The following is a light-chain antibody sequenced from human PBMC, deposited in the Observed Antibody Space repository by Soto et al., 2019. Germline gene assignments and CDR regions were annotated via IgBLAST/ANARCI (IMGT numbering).Light chain of an antibody. CDR3: QQYDSSPRT. J-gene: IGKJ1*01. CDR2: DAS. V-gene: IGKV3-20*01. Sequence: VMTQSPATLSVSPGERATLSCRASQSVSSNLAWYQQKPGQAPRLLIYDASSRATGIPARFSGSGSGTDFTLTISRLEPEDFAVYYCQQYDSSPRTCGQGTKGAIK. CDR1: QSVSSN.